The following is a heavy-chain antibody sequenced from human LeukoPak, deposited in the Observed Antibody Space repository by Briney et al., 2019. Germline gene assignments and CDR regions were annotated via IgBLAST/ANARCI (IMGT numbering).Heavy chain of an antibody. CDR1: GFTFSSYA. D-gene: IGHD3-22*01. CDR3: ARAAPSEDYYDSSGYYGY. J-gene: IGHJ4*02. V-gene: IGHV3-23*01. CDR2: ISGSGGST. Sequence: GGSLRLSCAASGFTFSSYAMSWVRQAPGKGLEWVSAISGSGGSTYYADSVKGRFTISRDNSKNTLYLQMNSLRAEDTAVYYCARAAPSEDYYDSSGYYGYWGQGTLVTVSS.